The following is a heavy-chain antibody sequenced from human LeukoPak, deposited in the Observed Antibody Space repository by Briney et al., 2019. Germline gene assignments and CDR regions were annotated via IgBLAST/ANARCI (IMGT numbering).Heavy chain of an antibody. D-gene: IGHD1-26*01. Sequence: EASVTVSCKASAHTLTTYGISWVRQAPGHGLEWLGWINSKETQTNRAQKLQGRVTMTTDTSTSTAFLDLRSLRSDDTAVYFCARGWELHDWGQGTLVTVSS. CDR3: ARGWELHD. J-gene: IGHJ4*02. V-gene: IGHV1-18*01. CDR1: AHTLTTYG. CDR2: INSKETQT.